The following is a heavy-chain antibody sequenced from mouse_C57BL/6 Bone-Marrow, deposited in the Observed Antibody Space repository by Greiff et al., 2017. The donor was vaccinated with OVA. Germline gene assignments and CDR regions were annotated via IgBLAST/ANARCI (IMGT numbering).Heavy chain of an antibody. J-gene: IGHJ4*01. CDR2: ISSGSSTI. Sequence: DVQLVESGGGLVKPGGSLKLSCAASGFTFSDYGMHWVRQAPEKGLEWVAYISSGSSTIYYADTVKGRFTISRDNAKNTLFLQMTSLRSEDTAMYYCARQGPLFFYAMDYWGQGTSVTVSS. CDR1: GFTFSDYG. D-gene: IGHD2-3*01. V-gene: IGHV5-17*01. CDR3: ARQGPLFFYAMDY.